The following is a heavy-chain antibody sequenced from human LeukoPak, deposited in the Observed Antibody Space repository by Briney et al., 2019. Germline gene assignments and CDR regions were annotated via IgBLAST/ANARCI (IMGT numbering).Heavy chain of an antibody. CDR3: ASEYYYDTSGYYSLAY. V-gene: IGHV4-34*01. D-gene: IGHD3-22*01. Sequence: PSETLSLTCAVYGGSFSGYYWSWIRQPPGKGLEWIGEINHSGSTNYSPSLKSRVTISVDTSKNQFSLKLSSVTAADTAVYYCASEYYYDTSGYYSLAYWGQGTLVTVSS. J-gene: IGHJ4*02. CDR2: INHSGST. CDR1: GGSFSGYY.